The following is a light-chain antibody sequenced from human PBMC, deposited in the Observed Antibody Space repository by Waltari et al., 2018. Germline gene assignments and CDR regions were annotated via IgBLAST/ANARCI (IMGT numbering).Light chain of an antibody. Sequence: DIQMTQSPSSLSASVGDRVAITCRASQSVDNYLNWYRQRPGKAPELLIYAASSLQGGGPSRFTGSGYGTDFTLTISSLQSEDFATYYCQQSYSMPRTFGQGTKLEI. V-gene: IGKV1-39*01. CDR3: QQSYSMPRT. CDR1: QSVDNY. J-gene: IGKJ2*01. CDR2: AAS.